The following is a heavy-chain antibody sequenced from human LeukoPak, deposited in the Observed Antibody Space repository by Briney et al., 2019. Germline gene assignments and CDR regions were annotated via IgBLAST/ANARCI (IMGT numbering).Heavy chain of an antibody. CDR3: ARDTAMALDY. Sequence: GGSLRLSCAASGFTFSSSAMSWVRQAPGKGLEWVSAISNNGGYTYYADSVQGRFTISRDNSKSTLCLQMNSLRAEDTAVYYCARDTAMALDYWGQGTLVTVSS. V-gene: IGHV3-23*01. D-gene: IGHD5-18*01. CDR2: ISNNGGYT. CDR1: GFTFSSSA. J-gene: IGHJ4*02.